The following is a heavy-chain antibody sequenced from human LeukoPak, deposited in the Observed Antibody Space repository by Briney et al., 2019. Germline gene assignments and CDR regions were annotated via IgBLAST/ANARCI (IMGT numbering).Heavy chain of an antibody. CDR1: GGSISSSSYY. Sequence: PSETLSLTCTVSGGSISSSSYYWGWIRQPPGKGLEWIGSIYYSGSTYYNPSLKSRVTISVDTSKNQFSLKLSSVTAADTAVYYCAREGRRGYSYGYRYWGQGTLVTVSS. V-gene: IGHV4-39*07. CDR2: IYYSGST. CDR3: AREGRRGYSYGYRY. D-gene: IGHD5-18*01. J-gene: IGHJ4*02.